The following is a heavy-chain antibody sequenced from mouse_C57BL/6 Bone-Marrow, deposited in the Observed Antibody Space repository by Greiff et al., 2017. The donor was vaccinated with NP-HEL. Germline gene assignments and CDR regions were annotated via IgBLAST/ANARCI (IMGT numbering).Heavy chain of an antibody. CDR2: IRSKSNNYAT. Sequence: EVKLVESGGGLVQPKGSLKLSCAASGFSFNTYAMNWVRQAPGKGLEWVARIRSKSNNYATYYADSVKDRFTISRDDSESMLYLQMNNLKTEDTAMYYCVRHGRPFDVWGTGTTVTVSS. CDR3: VRHGRPFDV. V-gene: IGHV10-1*01. J-gene: IGHJ1*03. CDR1: GFSFNTYA.